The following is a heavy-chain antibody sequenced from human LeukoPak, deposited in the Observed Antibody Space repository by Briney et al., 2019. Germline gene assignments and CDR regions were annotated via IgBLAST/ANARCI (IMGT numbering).Heavy chain of an antibody. CDR1: GFGVSSYD. CDR3: TTLTGYSHFDS. D-gene: IGHD3-9*01. Sequence: PGGSLRLSCVASGFGVSSYDMNWVRQSPGKGLEWVSTIYGVGRTYYAGSVKDRFTISKDISTNAIYLQMNTLRADDTAVYYCTTLTGYSHFDSWGQGTLVTVFS. V-gene: IGHV3-66*04. CDR2: IYGVGRT. J-gene: IGHJ4*02.